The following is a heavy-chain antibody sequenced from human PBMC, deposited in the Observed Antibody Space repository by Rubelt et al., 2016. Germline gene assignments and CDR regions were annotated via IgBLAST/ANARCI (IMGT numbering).Heavy chain of an antibody. J-gene: IGHJ6*02. V-gene: IGHV3-11*04. CDR2: ISGSGSTI. CDR3: ARDPVVVPAASYYYYYGMDV. D-gene: IGHD2-2*01. Sequence: RQAPGKGLEWVSAISGSGSTIYYADSVKGRFTISRDNAKNSLYLQMNSLRAEDTAVYYCARDPVVVPAASYYYYYGMDVWGQGTTVTVSS.